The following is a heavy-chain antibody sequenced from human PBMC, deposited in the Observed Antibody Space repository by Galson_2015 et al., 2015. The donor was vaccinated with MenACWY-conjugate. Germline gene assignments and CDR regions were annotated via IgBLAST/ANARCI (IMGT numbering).Heavy chain of an antibody. CDR2: IYPPDSDT. D-gene: IGHD3-3*01. CDR3: AIAIYDFWSGYSFDY. J-gene: IGHJ4*02. V-gene: IGHV5-51*01. Sequence: QSGAEVTKPGESLKISCKGSEYSFTRFWIGWVRQMPGKGLEWMGIIYPPDSDTKYSPSFQGQVTMSADKSITTTYLQWSSLKASDTAMYYCAIAIYDFWSGYSFDYWGQGTQVTVSS. CDR1: EYSFTRFW.